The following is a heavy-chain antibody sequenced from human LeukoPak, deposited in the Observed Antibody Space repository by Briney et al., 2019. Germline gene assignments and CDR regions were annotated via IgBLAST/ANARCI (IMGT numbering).Heavy chain of an antibody. J-gene: IGHJ6*03. V-gene: IGHV4-39*07. D-gene: IGHD2-2*01. Sequence: SETLSLTCTVSGGSISSSSYYWGWIRQPPGKGLEWIGSIYYSGSTYYNPSLKSRVTISVDTSKNQFSLKLSSVTAADTAVYYCAREALGYCSSTSCPSYYYYYMDVWGKGTTVTVSS. CDR1: GGSISSSSYY. CDR3: AREALGYCSSTSCPSYYYYYMDV. CDR2: IYYSGST.